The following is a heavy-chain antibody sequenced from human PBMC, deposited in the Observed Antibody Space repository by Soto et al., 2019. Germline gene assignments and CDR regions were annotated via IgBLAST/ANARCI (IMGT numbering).Heavy chain of an antibody. CDR3: ARELYSCGGDCPYYMDY. Sequence: ASVKVSCKTSGYPFTDYFIHWLRQAPGQGLEWMGIISLYHHSTSYAQKFQGRLTVTADTSTTTVYMDLSSLTSEDSAVYWCARELYSCGGDCPYYMDYWGQGTLVTVSS. CDR2: ISLYHHST. D-gene: IGHD2-21*02. V-gene: IGHV1-46*01. J-gene: IGHJ4*02. CDR1: GYPFTDYF.